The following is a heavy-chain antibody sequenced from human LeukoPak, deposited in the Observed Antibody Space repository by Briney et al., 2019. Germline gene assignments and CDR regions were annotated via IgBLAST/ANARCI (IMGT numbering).Heavy chain of an antibody. CDR2: IHRGGNT. Sequence: AGGSLRLSCAASGFTVSGNYMSWVRQAPGKGLEWLSVIHRGGNTYYADSVKDRFTISRDSSKNTVFLQMDSLRAEDTAVYYCARDPGYGLGVDYGDYWGQGTLVTVSS. J-gene: IGHJ4*02. CDR3: ARDPGYGLGVDYGDY. D-gene: IGHD3-10*01. CDR1: GFTVSGNY. V-gene: IGHV3-66*01.